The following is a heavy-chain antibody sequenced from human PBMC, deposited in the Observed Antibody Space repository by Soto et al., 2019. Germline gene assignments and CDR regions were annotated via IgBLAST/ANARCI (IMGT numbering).Heavy chain of an antibody. V-gene: IGHV4-59*08. CDR1: GGSISSYY. Sequence: ETLSLTCTVSGGSISSYYWSWIRQPPGKGLEWIGYIYYSGSTNYNPSLKSRVTISVDTSKNQFSLNLSSVTAADTAVYYCASHCAPRVRGWNWFAPGGQGTRVTVSS. CDR2: IYYSGST. CDR3: ASHCAPRVRGWNWFAP. J-gene: IGHJ5*02. D-gene: IGHD3-10*01.